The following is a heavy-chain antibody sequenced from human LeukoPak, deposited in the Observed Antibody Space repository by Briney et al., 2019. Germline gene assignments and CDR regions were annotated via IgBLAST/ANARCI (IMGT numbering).Heavy chain of an antibody. CDR2: ISSNGGST. Sequence: GGSLRLSCAASGFTFSNYAMFWVRQAPGKGLEYVSTISSNGGSTYYADSVKGRFTISRDNSKNTLYLQMGSLRTDDMAFYYCARGRGMSVAGRNYYLDSWGQGTLVTVSS. CDR3: ARGRGMSVAGRNYYLDS. J-gene: IGHJ4*02. D-gene: IGHD6-19*01. CDR1: GFTFSNYA. V-gene: IGHV3-64*02.